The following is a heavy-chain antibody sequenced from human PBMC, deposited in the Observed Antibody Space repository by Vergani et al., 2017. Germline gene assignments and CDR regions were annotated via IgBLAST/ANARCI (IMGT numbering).Heavy chain of an antibody. CDR1: GFTFSSYA. CDR3: ARGAGYCSSTSCPPTLRHYYYYIDV. V-gene: IGHV3-23*01. J-gene: IGHJ6*03. Sequence: EVQLLESGGGLVQPGGSLRLSCAASGFTFSSYAMSWVRQAPGKGLEWVSSVSGSSATPYYADSVKGRFIISRDNSKNTLHLQMNSLRADDTAVYYCARGAGYCSSTSCPPTLRHYYYYIDVWGKGTTVTVSS. CDR2: VSGSSATP. D-gene: IGHD2-2*01.